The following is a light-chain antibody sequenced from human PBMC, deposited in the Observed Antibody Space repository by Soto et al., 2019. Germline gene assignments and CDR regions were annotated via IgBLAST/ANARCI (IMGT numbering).Light chain of an antibody. J-gene: IGLJ2*01. Sequence: QSVLPQPPSVSGPPGQRVTISCTGSSSNIGAGYDVHWYQQLPGRAPKLLIYGNTNRPSGVPDRFSGSKSGTSASLAITGLQAEDEADYYCLSFDSSLSVVFGGGTQLTVL. CDR2: GNT. V-gene: IGLV1-40*01. CDR1: SSNIGAGYD. CDR3: LSFDSSLSVV.